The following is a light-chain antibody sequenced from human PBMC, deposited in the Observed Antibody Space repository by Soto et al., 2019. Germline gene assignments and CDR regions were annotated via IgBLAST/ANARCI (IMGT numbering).Light chain of an antibody. CDR2: DVN. V-gene: IGLV2-11*01. J-gene: IGLJ2*01. CDR1: TSDVGGYNF. Sequence: QSVLTQPRSVSGSPGQSVTISCTGTTSDVGGYNFVSWYQQHPGKAPKLMICDVNKRPSGVPDRFSGSKYANTASLTISGLQAEDEADYYCCSYAGSYVIFGGGTKLTVL. CDR3: CSYAGSYVI.